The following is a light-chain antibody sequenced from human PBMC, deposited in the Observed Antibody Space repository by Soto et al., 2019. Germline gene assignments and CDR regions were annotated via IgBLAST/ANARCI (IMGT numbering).Light chain of an antibody. CDR2: GVS. V-gene: IGKV3-20*01. CDR1: QSVSSNF. CDR3: QQYGALPRT. J-gene: IGKJ2*01. Sequence: EIVLTQSPDTLSLSPGERATLSCRASQSVSSNFFAWYQQKPGQAPRLLIHGVSSRATGTPDRFSGSGSETDFTLTISRLEPEDFAIYYCQQYGALPRTFGQGTKLEIK.